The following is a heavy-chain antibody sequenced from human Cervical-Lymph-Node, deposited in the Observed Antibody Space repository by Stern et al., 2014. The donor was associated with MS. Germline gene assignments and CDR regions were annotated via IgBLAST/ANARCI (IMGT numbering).Heavy chain of an antibody. CDR1: GFNFSRYS. CDR3: VKYCSSSSCSGFDH. Sequence: EVQLVESGGGLVKPGGSLRLSCAASGFNFSRYSMNWVRQAPGKGLEWVSSISSTTTYIYYADSVRGRFNISRDNAKTSLFLQMNSLRVEYTAVYYCVKYCSSSSCSGFDHWGQGALVTVSS. CDR2: ISSTTTYI. V-gene: IGHV3-21*01. D-gene: IGHD2-2*01. J-gene: IGHJ4*02.